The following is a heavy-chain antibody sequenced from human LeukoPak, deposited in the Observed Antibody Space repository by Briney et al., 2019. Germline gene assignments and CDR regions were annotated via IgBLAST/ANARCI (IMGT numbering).Heavy chain of an antibody. V-gene: IGHV4-39*07. Sequence: SETLSLTCTVAGGSISSSSYHWGWIRQPPGKGLEWIGTIYYSVRTYYNPYLQSCVTMAPDTSNNQFSLQLISVTAAVTAVYFGARDMSEYADFWSPFMVFDYWGQGILVTVSS. CDR1: GGSISSSSYH. CDR3: ARDMSEYADFWSPFMVFDY. D-gene: IGHD3-3*01. CDR2: IYYSVRT. J-gene: IGHJ4*02.